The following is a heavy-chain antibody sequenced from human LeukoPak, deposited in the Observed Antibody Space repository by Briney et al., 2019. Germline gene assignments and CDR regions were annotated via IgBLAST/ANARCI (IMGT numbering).Heavy chain of an antibody. V-gene: IGHV4-34*01. Sequence: NPSETLSLTCAVYGGSFSGYYWSWIRQPPGKGLEWIGEVNHSGSTNYNPSLKSRVTISVDTSKNQFSLKLSSVTAADTAVYYCARALAIATIGGEIDYWGQGTLVTVSS. CDR1: GGSFSGYY. J-gene: IGHJ4*02. CDR2: VNHSGST. CDR3: ARALAIATIGGEIDY. D-gene: IGHD5-24*01.